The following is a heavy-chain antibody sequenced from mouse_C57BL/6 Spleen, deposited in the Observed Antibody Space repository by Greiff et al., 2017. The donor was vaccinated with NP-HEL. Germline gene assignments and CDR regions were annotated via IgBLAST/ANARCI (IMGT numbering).Heavy chain of an antibody. CDR1: GYAFSSYW. Sequence: VQLQQSGAELVKPGASVKISCKASGYAFSSYWMNWVKQRPGKGLEWIGQIYPGDGDTNYNGKFKGQATLTADKSSSTAYMQLSSLTSEDSAVYFCARTDGSSSYYFDYWGQGTTLTVSS. CDR2: IYPGDGDT. V-gene: IGHV1-80*01. D-gene: IGHD1-1*01. CDR3: ARTDGSSSYYFDY. J-gene: IGHJ2*01.